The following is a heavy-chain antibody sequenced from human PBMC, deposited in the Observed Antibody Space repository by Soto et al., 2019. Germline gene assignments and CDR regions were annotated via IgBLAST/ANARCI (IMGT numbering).Heavy chain of an antibody. CDR2: IWYDGSNK. V-gene: IGHV3-33*01. J-gene: IGHJ4*02. Sequence: GGSLRLSCAASGFTFSSYGMHWVRQAPGKGLEWVAVIWYDGSNKYYADSVKGRFTISRHNSENTLYLQMDSLRAEDTAVYYCARRDYADSLDYWGQGTLVTVSS. CDR1: GFTFSSYG. CDR3: ARRDYADSLDY. D-gene: IGHD4-17*01.